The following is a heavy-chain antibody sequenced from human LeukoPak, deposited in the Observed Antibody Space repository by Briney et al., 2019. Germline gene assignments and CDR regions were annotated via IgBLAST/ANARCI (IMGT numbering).Heavy chain of an antibody. CDR1: GGSFRTYP. CDR2: LTQFFLRT. D-gene: IGHD3-10*01. Sequence: SVTVSCKGSGGSFRTYPISWVRQAPGQGLEWMGGLTQFFLRTNYTQKFQGRLTITTDESSSTAYMELSDLRSDDTAIYYCATSQSGRSWDWFAPWGQGTLVTVSS. V-gene: IGHV1-69*05. CDR3: ATSQSGRSWDWFAP. J-gene: IGHJ5*02.